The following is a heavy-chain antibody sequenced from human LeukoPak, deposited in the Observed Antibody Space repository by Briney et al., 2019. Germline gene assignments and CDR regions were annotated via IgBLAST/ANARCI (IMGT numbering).Heavy chain of an antibody. J-gene: IGHJ4*02. CDR1: GGSISSSSYY. V-gene: IGHV4-39*07. CDR3: ARDPGIVLMVYVRRPYYFDY. D-gene: IGHD2-8*01. CDR2: IYYSGST. Sequence: SETLSLTCTVSGGSISSSSYYWGWIRQPPGKGLEWIGSIYYSGSTYYNPSLKSRVTISVDTSKNQFSLKLSSVTAADTAVYYCARDPGIVLMVYVRRPYYFDYWGQGTLVTVSS.